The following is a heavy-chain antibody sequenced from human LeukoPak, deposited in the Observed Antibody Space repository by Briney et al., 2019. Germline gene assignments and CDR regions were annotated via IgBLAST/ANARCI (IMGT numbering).Heavy chain of an antibody. CDR2: IRFDGSHK. D-gene: IGHD3-16*02. CDR1: EFTLSSYG. CDR3: LRGDRRDY. V-gene: IGHV3-30*02. Sequence: GGSLRLSCAACEFTLSSYGMHWVRQAPGKGLEWLAFIRFDGSHKYFADSVKGRFTISRDNSKNTLYLQMNSLRVEDTAVYYCLRGDRRDYWGQGTLVTVSS. J-gene: IGHJ4*02.